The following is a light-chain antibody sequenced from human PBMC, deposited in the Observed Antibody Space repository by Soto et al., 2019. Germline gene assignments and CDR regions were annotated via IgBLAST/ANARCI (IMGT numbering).Light chain of an antibody. J-gene: IGLJ2*01. CDR3: TSYSSSSPVL. V-gene: IGLV2-14*01. Sequence: VLTQPASVSGSLGQSITISCTGASSDVGAYNYVSWYQQHPDKAPKLLIFEVTNRPSGVSGRFSGSKSGITASLSISGLQPEDEADYYCTSYSSSSPVLFGGGTQLTVL. CDR2: EVT. CDR1: SSDVGAYNY.